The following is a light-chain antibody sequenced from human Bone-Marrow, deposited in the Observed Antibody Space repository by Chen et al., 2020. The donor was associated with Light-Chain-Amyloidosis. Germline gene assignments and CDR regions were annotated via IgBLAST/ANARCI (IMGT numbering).Light chain of an antibody. CDR1: NIGSTS. CDR3: QVWDRSSDRPV. CDR2: DDS. V-gene: IGLV3-21*02. J-gene: IGLJ3*02. Sequence: SYVLTQPSSVSVAPGQTATIACGGNNIGSTSVHWYQQTPGQATLLVVYDDSDRPSGIPERLSGSNSGNTATLTISRVEAGDEADYYCQVWDRSSDRPVFGGVTKLTVI.